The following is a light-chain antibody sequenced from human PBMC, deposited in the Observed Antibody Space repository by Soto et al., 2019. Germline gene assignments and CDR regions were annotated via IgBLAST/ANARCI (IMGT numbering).Light chain of an antibody. Sequence: EIVLTQSPGTLSLSPGERATLSCRASQSVSSSYLAWYQQKPGQAPRLLIYGASSRATGIPDRFSGSGSGTDFTLTFSRLEPEDFAVYYCQQYGSSQTFGQGTKLEIK. J-gene: IGKJ2*01. V-gene: IGKV3-20*01. CDR2: GAS. CDR3: QQYGSSQT. CDR1: QSVSSSY.